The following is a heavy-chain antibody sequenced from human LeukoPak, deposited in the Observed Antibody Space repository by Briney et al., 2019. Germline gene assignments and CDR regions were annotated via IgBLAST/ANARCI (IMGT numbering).Heavy chain of an antibody. V-gene: IGHV3-30*18. CDR3: AKTPRKDYYYGMDV. CDR2: ISYDGSNK. Sequence: GRSLRLSRAASGFTFSSYGMHWVRQAPGKGLEWVAVISYDGSNKYYADSAKGRFTISRDNSKNTLYLQMNSLRAEDTAVYYCAKTPRKDYYYGMDVWGKGTTVTVSS. CDR1: GFTFSSYG. J-gene: IGHJ6*04.